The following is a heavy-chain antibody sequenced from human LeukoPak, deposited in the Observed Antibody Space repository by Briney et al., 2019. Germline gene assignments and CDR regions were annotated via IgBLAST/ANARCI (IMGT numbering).Heavy chain of an antibody. J-gene: IGHJ4*02. D-gene: IGHD5-18*01. CDR1: GGSISSSSYY. CDR3: ARLTQPYYFDY. CDR2: IYYSGST. Sequence: PSETLSLTCTVSGGSISSSSYYWGWIRQPPGKGLEWIGSIYYSGSTYYNPSLKSRVTISVDTSKNQFSLKLSSVTAADTAVYYCARLTQPYYFDYWGQGTLVTVSS. V-gene: IGHV4-39*01.